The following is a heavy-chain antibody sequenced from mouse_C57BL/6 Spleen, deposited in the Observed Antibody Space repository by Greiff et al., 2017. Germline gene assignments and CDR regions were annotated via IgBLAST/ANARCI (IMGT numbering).Heavy chain of an antibody. Sequence: VQLQQSGPELVKPGASVKISCKASGYSFTGYYMHWVKQSSEKSLEWIGEFNPSTGGTSYNQKFKGKATLTVDKSSSTAYMQLKSLTSEDSAVYYFARSGCYGSSYYYDAIDYWGQGTSVTVSS. CDR2: FNPSTGGT. V-gene: IGHV1-43*01. CDR1: GYSFTGYY. D-gene: IGHD1-1*01. CDR3: ARSGCYGSSYYYDAIDY. J-gene: IGHJ4*01.